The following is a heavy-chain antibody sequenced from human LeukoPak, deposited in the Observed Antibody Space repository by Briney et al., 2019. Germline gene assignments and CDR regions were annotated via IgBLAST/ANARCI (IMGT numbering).Heavy chain of an antibody. CDR3: ARGGTWLWPPYYDPFDI. J-gene: IGHJ3*02. V-gene: IGHV4-34*01. Sequence: SETLSLTCAVVGGSFSGDYWSWIRQPPGKGLEWIGEIHHSGSATYNPSHKSRVTISVDMSKSQFYLNLTSVTAADTAVYYCARGGTWLWPPYYDPFDIWGQGTMVTVSS. CDR2: IHHSGSA. D-gene: IGHD3-10*01. CDR1: GGSFSGDY.